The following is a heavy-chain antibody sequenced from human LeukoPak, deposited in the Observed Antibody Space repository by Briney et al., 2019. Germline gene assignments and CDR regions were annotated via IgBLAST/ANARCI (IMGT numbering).Heavy chain of an antibody. CDR3: ARETYGRFDY. D-gene: IGHD4-17*01. CDR1: GYTFNSYG. Sequence: EASVKVSCKASGYTFNSYGVSWVRQAPGQGLECMGWINPYNGNTNYALKVQDRVTMTTDTSTSTAYLELRSLRSDDTAIYYCARETYGRFDYWGQGTLVTVSS. CDR2: INPYNGNT. V-gene: IGHV1-18*01. J-gene: IGHJ4*02.